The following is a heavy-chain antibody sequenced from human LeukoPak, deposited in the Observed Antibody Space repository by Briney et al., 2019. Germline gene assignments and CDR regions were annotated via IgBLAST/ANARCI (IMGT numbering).Heavy chain of an antibody. D-gene: IGHD3-10*01. CDR3: ASGGDVDY. CDR2: IYYSGST. V-gene: IGHV4-39*07. Sequence: PSETLSLTCTVSGGSISSSSYYWGWIRQPPGKGLEWIGSIYYSGSTYYNPSLKSRVTISVDTSKNQFSLKLSSVTAADTAVYYCASGGDVDYWGQGTLVTVSS. CDR1: GGSISSSSYY. J-gene: IGHJ4*02.